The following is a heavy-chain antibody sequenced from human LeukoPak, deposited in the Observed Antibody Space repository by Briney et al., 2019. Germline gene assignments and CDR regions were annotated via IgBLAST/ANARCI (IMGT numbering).Heavy chain of an antibody. V-gene: IGHV4-39*01. D-gene: IGHD3-10*01. CDR3: ARRGTMVRGVYYYYYMDV. J-gene: IGHJ6*03. CDR1: GGSISSSDYY. Sequence: SETLSLTCTVSGGSISSSDYYWAWIRQPPGKGLEWIGSIYYSGSTYYNPSLKSRVTISVDTSKNQFSLKLSSVTAADTAVYYCARRGTMVRGVYYYYYMDVWGKGTTVTISS. CDR2: IYYSGST.